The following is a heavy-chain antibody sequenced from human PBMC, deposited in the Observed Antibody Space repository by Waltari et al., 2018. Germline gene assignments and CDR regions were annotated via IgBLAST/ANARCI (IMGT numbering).Heavy chain of an antibody. V-gene: IGHV4-30-2*01. CDR2: IYHSGST. CDR3: ARNGGERYGDYARVSYYYMDV. J-gene: IGHJ6*03. Sequence: QLQLQESGSGLVKPSQTLSLTCAVSGGSISSGGYSWSWIRQPPGKGLEWIGYIYHSGSTYYNPSLKSRVTISVDRSKNQFSLKLSSVTAADTAVYYCARNGGERYGDYARVSYYYMDVWGKGTTVTVSS. CDR1: GGSISSGGYS. D-gene: IGHD4-17*01.